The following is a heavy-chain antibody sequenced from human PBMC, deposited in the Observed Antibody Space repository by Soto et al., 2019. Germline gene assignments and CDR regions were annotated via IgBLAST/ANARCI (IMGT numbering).Heavy chain of an antibody. CDR2: ISGSGGST. Sequence: GGSLRLSCAASGFTFSSYAMSWVRQAPGKGLEWVSAISGSGGSTYYADSVKGRFTISRDNSKNTLYLQMNSLRAEDTAVYYCAKEGTGSGYYYDNWFDPWGQGTLVTVSS. J-gene: IGHJ5*02. V-gene: IGHV3-23*01. CDR1: GFTFSSYA. CDR3: AKEGTGSGYYYDNWFDP. D-gene: IGHD3-22*01.